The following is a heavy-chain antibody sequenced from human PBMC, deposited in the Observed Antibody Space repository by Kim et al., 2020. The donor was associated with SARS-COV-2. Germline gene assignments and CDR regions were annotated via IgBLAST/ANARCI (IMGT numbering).Heavy chain of an antibody. CDR3: TTALGYSSGWYLNWFDP. J-gene: IGHJ5*02. Sequence: VKGRFTISRDDSKNTLYLQMNSLKTEDTAVYYCTTALGYSSGWYLNWFDPWGQGTLVTVSS. V-gene: IGHV3-15*01. D-gene: IGHD6-19*01.